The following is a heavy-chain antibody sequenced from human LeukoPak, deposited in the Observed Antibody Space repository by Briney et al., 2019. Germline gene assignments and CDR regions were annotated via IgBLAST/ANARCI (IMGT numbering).Heavy chain of an antibody. J-gene: IGHJ6*03. CDR3: ARGITGTTGYYYYYMDV. CDR1: VYTLTSYG. V-gene: IGHV1-18*01. D-gene: IGHD1-20*01. CDR2: SSSYNGNT. Sequence: GASVKASCKASVYTLTSYGISWLRQAPGQGLDWMGWSSSYNGNTNYAQKLQGRVTITIDTSTSTACMELRSLRSDDTAVYYCARGITGTTGYYYYYMDVWGKGTTVTVSS.